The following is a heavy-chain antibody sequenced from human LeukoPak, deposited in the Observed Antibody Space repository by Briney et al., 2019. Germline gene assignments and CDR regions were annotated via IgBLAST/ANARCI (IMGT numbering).Heavy chain of an antibody. CDR2: ISSSGSTI. V-gene: IGHV3-48*03. Sequence: GGSLRLSCAASGFTFNRNAISWVRQAPGKGLEWVSYISSSGSTIYYADSVKGRFTISRDIAKNSLYLQMNSLRAEDTAVYYCARTPRDCSSTSCYIFDYWGQGTLVTVSS. J-gene: IGHJ4*02. CDR3: ARTPRDCSSTSCYIFDY. CDR1: GFTFNRNA. D-gene: IGHD2-2*02.